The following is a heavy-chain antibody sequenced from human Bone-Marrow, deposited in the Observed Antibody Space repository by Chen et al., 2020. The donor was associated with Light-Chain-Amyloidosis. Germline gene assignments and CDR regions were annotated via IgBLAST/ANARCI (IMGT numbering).Heavy chain of an antibody. D-gene: IGHD3-3*01. CDR2: IIPMFGRE. J-gene: IGHJ5*02. CDR1: GGTFTSYG. Sequence: QVQLVQSGAEVKKPGSSVKVSCRASGGTFTSYGVSWIRKAPGQGLEWMGWIIPMFGREHYAQKFQGRVTMTADESTNTAYMELSRLGSEDTAVYYCARDETPIFGVVTYNWFDPWGQGTLVTVSS. V-gene: IGHV1-69*01. CDR3: ARDETPIFGVVTYNWFDP.